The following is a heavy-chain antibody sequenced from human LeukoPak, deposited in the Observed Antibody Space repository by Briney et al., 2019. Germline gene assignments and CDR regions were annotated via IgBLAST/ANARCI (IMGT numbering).Heavy chain of an antibody. Sequence: SGGSLRLSCAASGFTFSKVWMSWVRQAPGKGLEWVGRIKSKTDGGTIDYAAPVKGRFTISRDDSKDTLFLQMNSLKTEDTAVYYCTTDLSGLDDSGYYAKYFHHWGQGTLVSVSS. D-gene: IGHD3-22*01. J-gene: IGHJ1*01. CDR1: GFTFSKVW. CDR3: TTDLSGLDDSGYYAKYFHH. CDR2: IKSKTDGGTI. V-gene: IGHV3-15*01.